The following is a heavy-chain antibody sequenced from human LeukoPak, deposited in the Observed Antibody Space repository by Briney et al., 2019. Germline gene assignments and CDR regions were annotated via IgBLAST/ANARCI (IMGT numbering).Heavy chain of an antibody. V-gene: IGHV3-7*01. CDR1: GFTFSSYW. J-gene: IGHJ6*02. D-gene: IGHD3-3*01. CDR3: AREHRGYDFWSGYSEYYYYGMDV. Sequence: GGSLRLSCAASGFTFSSYWMSWVRQAPGKGLEWVANIKQDGSEKYYVDSVKGRLTISRDNAKNSLYLQMNSLRAEDTAVYYCAREHRGYDFWSGYSEYYYYGMDVWGQGTTVTVSS. CDR2: IKQDGSEK.